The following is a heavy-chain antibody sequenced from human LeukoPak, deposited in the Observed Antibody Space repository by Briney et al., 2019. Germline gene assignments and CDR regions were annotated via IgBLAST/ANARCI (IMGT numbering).Heavy chain of an antibody. D-gene: IGHD5-18*01. CDR2: IKQDGSEK. V-gene: IGHV3-7*01. J-gene: IGHJ4*02. Sequence: GGSLRLSCAASGFTFSSYSMNWVRQAPGKGLEWVANIKQDGSEKYYVDSVKGRFTISRDNAKNSLYLQMNSLRAEDTAVYYCARALTSGYSYGYDYWGQGTLVTVSS. CDR3: ARALTSGYSYGYDY. CDR1: GFTFSSYS.